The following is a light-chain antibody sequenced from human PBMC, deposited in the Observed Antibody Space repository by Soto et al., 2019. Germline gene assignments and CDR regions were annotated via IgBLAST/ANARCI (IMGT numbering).Light chain of an antibody. V-gene: IGKV3-11*01. CDR2: DAS. CDR3: QQYGSSPST. Sequence: EIVLTQSPATLSLSPGERATLSCRASQSVSIYLAWYQQKPGQAPRLLIYDASNRATGIPARFSGSGSGTDFTLTISSLEPEDFAVYYCQQYGSSPSTFGQGTKVDIK. CDR1: QSVSIY. J-gene: IGKJ1*01.